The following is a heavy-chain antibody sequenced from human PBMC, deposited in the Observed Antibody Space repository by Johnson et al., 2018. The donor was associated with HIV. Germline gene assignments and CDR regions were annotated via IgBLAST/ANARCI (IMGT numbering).Heavy chain of an antibody. V-gene: IGHV3-30*03. Sequence: QVQLVESGGGVVQPWRSLRLSCAASGFTFSSYDMHWVRQAPGQGLEWVAIVSHDGSQTYYVDSVKGRFTISRDNAKNSLILQMNSLGVEDTAVYYCARVNIAFDIWGQGRMVTVSS. CDR2: VSHDGSQT. J-gene: IGHJ3*02. CDR1: GFTFSSYD. D-gene: IGHD2/OR15-2a*01. CDR3: ARVNIAFDI.